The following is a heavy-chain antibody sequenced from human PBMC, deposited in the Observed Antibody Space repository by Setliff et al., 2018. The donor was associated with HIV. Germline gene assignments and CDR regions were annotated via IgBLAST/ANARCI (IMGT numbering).Heavy chain of an antibody. CDR3: TRITTCGGGSCYTYYFDY. Sequence: PGGSLRLSCTASGFTFSSYEMNWVRQAPGKGLDWVSYISSGSTTIYYADSVKGRFTISRDNAENSLYLQMNSLRAEDTAVYYCTRITTCGGGSCYTYYFDYWGQGTLVTVSS. CDR1: GFTFSSYE. D-gene: IGHD2-15*01. J-gene: IGHJ4*02. CDR2: ISSGSTTI. V-gene: IGHV3-48*01.